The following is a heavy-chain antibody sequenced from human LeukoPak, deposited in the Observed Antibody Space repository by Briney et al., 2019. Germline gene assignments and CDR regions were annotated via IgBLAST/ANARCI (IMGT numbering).Heavy chain of an antibody. CDR1: GVSISSSNSY. D-gene: IGHD3-10*01. J-gene: IGHJ4*02. CDR2: IYYSGNT. Sequence: SETLSLTCTVSGVSISSSNSYWGWIRQPPGKGLEWIGSIYYSGNTYYNASLKSQVSISIDTSKNQFSLRLTSVTAADTAVYYCARAPGYYYGSGSYFDYWGQGTLVTVSS. V-gene: IGHV4-39*01. CDR3: ARAPGYYYGSGSYFDY.